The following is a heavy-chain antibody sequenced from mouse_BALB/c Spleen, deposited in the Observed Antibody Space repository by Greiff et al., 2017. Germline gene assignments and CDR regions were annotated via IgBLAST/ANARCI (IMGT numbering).Heavy chain of an antibody. J-gene: IGHJ3*01. V-gene: IGHV5-9-4*01. CDR1: GFTFSSYA. D-gene: IGHD1-1*01. Sequence: EVQLVESGGGLVKPGGSLKLSCAASGFTFSSYAMSWVRQSPEKRLEWVAEISSGGSYTYYPDTVTGRFTISRDNAKNTLYLEMSSLRSEDTAMYYCARDRTTLGFAYWGQGTLVTVSA. CDR3: ARDRTTLGFAY. CDR2: ISSGGSYT.